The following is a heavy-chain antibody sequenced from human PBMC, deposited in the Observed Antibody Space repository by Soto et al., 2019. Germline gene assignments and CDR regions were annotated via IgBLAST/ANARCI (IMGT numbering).Heavy chain of an antibody. J-gene: IGHJ5*02. Sequence: ASVKVSCKASGGTFSSYAISWVRQAPGQGLEWMGGIIPIFGTANYAQKFQGRVTITADESTSTAYMELSSLRSEDTAVYYCAGTTVTTFIWFDPWGQGTLVTVSS. CDR2: IIPIFGTA. V-gene: IGHV1-69*13. CDR1: GGTFSSYA. CDR3: AGTTVTTFIWFDP. D-gene: IGHD4-4*01.